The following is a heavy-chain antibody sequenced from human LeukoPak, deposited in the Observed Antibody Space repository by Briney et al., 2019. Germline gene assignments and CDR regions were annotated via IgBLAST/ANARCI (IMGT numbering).Heavy chain of an antibody. J-gene: IGHJ5*02. V-gene: IGHV4-34*01. CDR2: INHSGST. CDR3: ARFPALYYYGSGSLYNWFDP. D-gene: IGHD3-10*01. CDR1: SGSFSGYY. Sequence: SETLSLTCAVYSGSFSGYYWSWIRQPPGKGLEWIGEINHSGSTNYNPSLKSRVTISVDTSKNQFSLKLSSVTAADTAVYYCARFPALYYYGSGSLYNWFDPWGQGTLVTVSS.